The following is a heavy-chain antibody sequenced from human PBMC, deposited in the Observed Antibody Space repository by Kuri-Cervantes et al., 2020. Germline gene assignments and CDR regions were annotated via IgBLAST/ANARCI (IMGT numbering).Heavy chain of an antibody. CDR2: ISYDGSNK. J-gene: IGHJ4*02. CDR3: ARGFDY. CDR1: GFTFSSYG. Sequence: LSLTCAASGFTFSSYGMHWVRQAPGKGLEWVAVISYDGSNKNYADSVKGRFTISRDNAKNSLYLQMNSLRAEDTAVYYCARGFDYWGQGTLVTVSS. V-gene: IGHV3-30*12.